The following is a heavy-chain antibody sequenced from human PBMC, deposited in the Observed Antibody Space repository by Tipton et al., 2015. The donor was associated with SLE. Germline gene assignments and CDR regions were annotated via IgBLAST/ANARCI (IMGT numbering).Heavy chain of an antibody. D-gene: IGHD1-26*01. Sequence: TLSLTCTVSGYSISSGYYWGWIRQPPGKGLEWIGSIYHIGSTYYNPSLKSRVTISVDTSKNQFSLRLTSVTAADTAVYYCARQYGRGAFDIGGQGTMVTVSS. CDR3: ARQYGRGAFDI. CDR2: IYHIGST. V-gene: IGHV4-38-2*02. CDR1: GYSISSGYY. J-gene: IGHJ3*02.